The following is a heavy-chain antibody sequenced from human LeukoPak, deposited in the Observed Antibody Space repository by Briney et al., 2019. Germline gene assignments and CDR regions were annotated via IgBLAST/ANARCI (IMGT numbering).Heavy chain of an antibody. J-gene: IGHJ4*02. CDR1: GFTLNTFA. V-gene: IGHV3-30*04. CDR2: VSHDGTNE. CDR3: ARELSPYGSGTSSSFRY. Sequence: PGGSLRLPCAASGFTLNTFAIHWVRQAPGKGLEWVAAVSHDGTNEYYGDSVQGRFSVSRDNSADTIYLQMNSLTSADTAVYFCARELSPYGSGTSSSFRYWGQGTLVAVSS. D-gene: IGHD3-10*01.